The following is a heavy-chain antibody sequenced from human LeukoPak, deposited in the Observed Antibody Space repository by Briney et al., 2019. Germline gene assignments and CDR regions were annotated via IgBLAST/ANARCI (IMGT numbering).Heavy chain of an antibody. CDR1: GDSVSSNSAA. D-gene: IGHD3-22*01. J-gene: IGHJ1*01. CDR2: THYRSKWYI. CDR3: ARRPYYERSGYYWGFFHH. V-gene: IGHV6-1*01. Sequence: SQTLSLTCAISGDSVSSNSAAWNWIRQSPSRGLEWLGRTHYRSKWYIDYAGSVRSRITINPDTSNNQFSLRLSSVTAADTAVYYCARRPYYERSGYYWGFFHHWGQGTLVTVSS.